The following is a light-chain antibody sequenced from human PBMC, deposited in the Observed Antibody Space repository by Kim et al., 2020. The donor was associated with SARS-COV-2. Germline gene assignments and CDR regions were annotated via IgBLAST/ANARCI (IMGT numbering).Light chain of an antibody. Sequence: DIQMTQSPSSLSASVGDRVSITCRAAQTIDTYLNWYQQKPGKAPKLLIYAASTLQSGVPSRFSGSGSGTDFTLTLNSLQPEDFATYYCQQSYSAQYTFGQGTKLEI. CDR1: QTIDTY. V-gene: IGKV1-39*01. CDR2: AAS. J-gene: IGKJ2*01. CDR3: QQSYSAQYT.